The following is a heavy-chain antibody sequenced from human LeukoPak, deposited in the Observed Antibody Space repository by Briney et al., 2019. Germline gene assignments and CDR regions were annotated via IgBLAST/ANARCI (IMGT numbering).Heavy chain of an antibody. D-gene: IGHD6-19*01. V-gene: IGHV4-59*01. CDR3: ARGSDIGSGWLDY. CDR1: SGSISSYY. J-gene: IGHJ4*02. CDR2: IYYSGST. Sequence: ETLSLTCTVSSGSISSYYWSWIRQPPGKGLEWIGYIYYSGSTNYNPSLKSRVTISADTSKNQFSLKLSSVTAADTAVYYCARGSDIGSGWLDYWGQGTLVTVSS.